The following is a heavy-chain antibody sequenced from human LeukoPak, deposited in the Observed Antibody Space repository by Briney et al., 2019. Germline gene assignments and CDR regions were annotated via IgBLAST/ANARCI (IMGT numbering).Heavy chain of an antibody. CDR2: MYYSGST. CDR1: GGSISRGGYY. J-gene: IGHJ4*02. V-gene: IGHV4-31*03. CDR3: ARMESYYYDSSGYYYYYFDY. D-gene: IGHD3-22*01. Sequence: SETLSLTCTVSGGSISRGGYYWSWIRQHPGNGLEWSGYMYYSGSTYYNPSLKSRVSISADTPKKQFYLQSSSVAAADTAVYYCARMESYYYDSSGYYYYYFDYWGQGTLVTVSS.